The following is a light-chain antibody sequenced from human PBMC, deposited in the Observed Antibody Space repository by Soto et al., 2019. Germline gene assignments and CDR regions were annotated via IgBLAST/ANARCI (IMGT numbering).Light chain of an antibody. CDR1: SSDVGGYNY. CDR2: EVS. Sequence: QSVLTQPASVSGSPGQSITISCTGTSSDVGGYNYVSWYQQHPGKAPKLMIYEVSNRPSGVSNRFSGSKSGNTASLTISGLQVEDEADYYCSSYTSSSTYVFGTGNKLTVL. CDR3: SSYTSSSTYV. V-gene: IGLV2-14*01. J-gene: IGLJ1*01.